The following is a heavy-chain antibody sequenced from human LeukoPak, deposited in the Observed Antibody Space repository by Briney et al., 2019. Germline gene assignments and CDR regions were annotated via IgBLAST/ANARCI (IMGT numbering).Heavy chain of an antibody. J-gene: IGHJ4*02. CDR1: GFTFSSYG. D-gene: IGHD6-19*01. CDR2: ISYDGSNK. Sequence: GRSLRLSCAASGFTFSSYGMHWVRQAPGKGLEWVAVISYDGSNKYYADSVKGRFTASRDNSRSTAYLQMNSLTPADSAVYYCARDLMWLVDYWGQGTLVTVSA. CDR3: ARDLMWLVDY. V-gene: IGHV3-30*03.